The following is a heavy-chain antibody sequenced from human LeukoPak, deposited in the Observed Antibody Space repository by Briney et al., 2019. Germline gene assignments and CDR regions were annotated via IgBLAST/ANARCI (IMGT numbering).Heavy chain of an antibody. D-gene: IGHD1-26*01. V-gene: IGHV4-30-4*08. CDR3: ARERGGSSHFDY. J-gene: IGHJ4*02. CDR2: IYYSGST. CDR1: GGSISSGDYY. Sequence: SETLSLTCTVSGGSISSGDYYWSWIRQPPGKGLEWIGYIYYSGSTYYNPSLKSRVTISVDTSKNQFSLKLSSVTAADTAVYYCARERGGSSHFDYWGQGTLVTVSS.